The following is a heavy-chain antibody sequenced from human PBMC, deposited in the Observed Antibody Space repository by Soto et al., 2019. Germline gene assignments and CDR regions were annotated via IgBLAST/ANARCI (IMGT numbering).Heavy chain of an antibody. CDR3: ARGLRCSGGSCYEYYFDY. D-gene: IGHD2-15*01. J-gene: IGHJ4*02. CDR2: INPSSGST. V-gene: IGHV1-2*02. Sequence: ASVKVSCKASGYTFTSYYMHWVRQAPGQGLEWMGRINPSSGSTSYAQKLQGRATMTRDTSISTAYMELSRLRSDDTAVYYCARGLRCSGGSCYEYYFDYWGQGTLVTVSS. CDR1: GYTFTSYY.